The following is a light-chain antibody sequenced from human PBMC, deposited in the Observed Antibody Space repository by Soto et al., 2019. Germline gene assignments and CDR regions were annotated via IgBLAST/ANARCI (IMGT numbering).Light chain of an antibody. CDR2: DVN. V-gene: IGLV2-14*01. CDR1: SSDVGGYNY. Sequence: QSALTQPASVSGSPGQSITISCTGTSSDVGGYNYVSWYQQHPGKAPKLMIYDVNNRPSGVSNRFSGSSSGNTASLTISGLQAEDEADYYCSSYISSSTLVFGGGTKVNVL. CDR3: SSYISSSTLV. J-gene: IGLJ2*01.